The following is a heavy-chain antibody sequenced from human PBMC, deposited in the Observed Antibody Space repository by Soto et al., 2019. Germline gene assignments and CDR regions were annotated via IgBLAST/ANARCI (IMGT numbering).Heavy chain of an antibody. V-gene: IGHV1-69*01. CDR2: IIPIFGTA. CDR1: GGTFSSYA. CDR3: ARVYCSGGSCYLRY. J-gene: IGHJ4*02. Sequence: QVQLVQSGAEVKKPGSSVKVSCKASGGTFSSYAISWVRQAPGQGLEWMRGIIPIFGTANYAQKFQGRVTITADESTSTAYMELSSLRSEDTAVYYCARVYCSGGSCYLRYWGQGTLVTVSS. D-gene: IGHD2-15*01.